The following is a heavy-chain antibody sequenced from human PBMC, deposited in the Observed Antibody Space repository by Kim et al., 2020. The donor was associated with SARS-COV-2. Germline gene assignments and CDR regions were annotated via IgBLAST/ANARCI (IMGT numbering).Heavy chain of an antibody. D-gene: IGHD4-17*01. CDR1: GGSISSGGYY. CDR2: IYYSGST. V-gene: IGHV4-31*03. CDR3: ARGVDDYGDGYFDY. J-gene: IGHJ4*02. Sequence: SETLSLTCTVSGGSISSGGYYWSWIRQHPGKGLEWIGYIYYSGSTYYNPSLKSRVTISVDTSKNQFSLKLSSVTAADTAVYYCARGVDDYGDGYFDYWGQGTLVTVSS.